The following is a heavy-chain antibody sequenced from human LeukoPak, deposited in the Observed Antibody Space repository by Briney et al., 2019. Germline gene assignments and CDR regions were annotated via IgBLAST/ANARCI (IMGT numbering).Heavy chain of an antibody. J-gene: IGHJ4*02. CDR3: ARGGDPIVGATQPFDY. D-gene: IGHD1-26*01. V-gene: IGHV3-33*01. CDR2: IWYDGSNK. CDR1: GFTFSSYG. Sequence: GRSLRLSCAASGFTFSSYGMHWVCQAPGKGLEWVAVIWYDGSNKYYADSVKGRFTIFRDNSKNTLYLQMNSLRAEDTAVYYCARGGDPIVGATQPFDYWGQGTLVTVSS.